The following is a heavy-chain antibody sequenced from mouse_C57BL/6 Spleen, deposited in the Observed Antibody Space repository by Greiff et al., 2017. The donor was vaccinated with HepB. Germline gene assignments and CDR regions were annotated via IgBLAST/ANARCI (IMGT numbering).Heavy chain of an antibody. Sequence: EVQLQQSGPELVKPGASVKISCKASGYTFTDYYMNWVKQSHGKSLEWIGDINPNNGGTSYNQKFKGKATLTVDKSSSTAYMELRSLTSEDSAVYYCARTPVVGRGFAYWGQGTLVTVSA. CDR1: GYTFTDYY. J-gene: IGHJ3*01. D-gene: IGHD1-1*01. CDR3: ARTPVVGRGFAY. CDR2: INPNNGGT. V-gene: IGHV1-26*01.